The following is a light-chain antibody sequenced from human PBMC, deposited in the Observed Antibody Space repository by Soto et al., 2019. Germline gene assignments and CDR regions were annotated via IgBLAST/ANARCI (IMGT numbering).Light chain of an antibody. V-gene: IGLV2-14*03. Sequence: QSALTQPASVSGSPGQSITISCTGTSSDVGGYNYVSWYQQHPGKAPKLMIYGVTNRPSGVSNRFSGSKSGNTASLTISGLQAEDEDDYYCSSYSDSSYVVFGGGTKLTVL. CDR3: SSYSDSSYVV. J-gene: IGLJ2*01. CDR1: SSDVGGYNY. CDR2: GVT.